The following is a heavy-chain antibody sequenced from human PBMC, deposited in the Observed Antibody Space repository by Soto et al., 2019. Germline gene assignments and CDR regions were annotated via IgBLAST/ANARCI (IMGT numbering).Heavy chain of an antibody. V-gene: IGHV1-2*04. CDR3: AREVAGRTLYYGFDV. CDR2: INPNSGAT. D-gene: IGHD6-13*01. J-gene: IGHJ6*02. CDR1: GYTFTGYY. Sequence: ASVKVSCKASGYTFTGYYFHWVRQAPGQGLEWMGWINPNSGATNYAQKFQGWVTMTRDTSISTVYIELNRLRSDDTAVYYCAREVAGRTLYYGFDVWGQGTTVTVSS.